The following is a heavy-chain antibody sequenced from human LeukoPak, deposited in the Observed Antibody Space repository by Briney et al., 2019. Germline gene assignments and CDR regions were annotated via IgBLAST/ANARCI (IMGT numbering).Heavy chain of an antibody. J-gene: IGHJ4*02. CDR2: IYYSGST. V-gene: IGHV4-39*01. CDR1: GGSISSSSYY. Sequence: PSETLSLTCTVSGGSISSSSYYWGWIRQPPGKGLERIGSIYYSGSTYYNPSLKSRVTISVDTSKNQFSLKLSSVTAADTAVYYCARRITRLRPFDYWGQGTLVTVSS. CDR3: ARRITRLRPFDY. D-gene: IGHD1-20*01.